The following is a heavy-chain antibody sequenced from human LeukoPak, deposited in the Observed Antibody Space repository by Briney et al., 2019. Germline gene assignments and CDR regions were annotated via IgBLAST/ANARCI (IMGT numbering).Heavy chain of an antibody. CDR1: GGTFSSYA. D-gene: IGHD2-2*02. V-gene: IGHV1-69*05. Sequence: SVKVSCRASGGTFSSYAISWVRQAPGQGLEWMGGIIPIFGTANYAQKFQGRVTITTDESTSTAYMELSSLRSEDTAVYYCASSLPLRYCSSTSCYSHAFDIWGQGTMVTVSS. CDR2: IIPIFGTA. CDR3: ASSLPLRYCSSTSCYSHAFDI. J-gene: IGHJ3*02.